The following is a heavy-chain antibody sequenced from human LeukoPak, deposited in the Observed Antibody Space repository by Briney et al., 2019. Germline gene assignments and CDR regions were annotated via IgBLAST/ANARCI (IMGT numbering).Heavy chain of an antibody. CDR3: AKDGGLWVSAHWGDS. CDR1: GFTFSSYA. J-gene: IGHJ4*02. D-gene: IGHD7-27*01. CDR2: ITTSDGNT. Sequence: GGSLRLSCAASGFTFSSYAMSWVRQAPGKGLEWVSTITTSDGNTYYADSVKGRFTVSRDNSKSTLFLQMNSLRAEDTAVYYCAKDGGLWVSAHWGDSWGRGTLVTVSS. V-gene: IGHV3-23*01.